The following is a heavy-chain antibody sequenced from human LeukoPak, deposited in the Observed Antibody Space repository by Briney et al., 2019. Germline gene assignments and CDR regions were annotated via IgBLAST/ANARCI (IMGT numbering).Heavy chain of an antibody. CDR1: GYSISSGYY. CDR3: ARAPKGITMIVSPAFDI. CDR2: IYHSGST. Sequence: SETLSLTCAVSGYSISSGYYWGWIRQPPGKGLEWIGSIYHSGSTYHNPSLKSRVTISVDTSKNQFSLKLSSVTAADTAVYYCARAPKGITMIVSPAFDIWGQGTMVTVSS. D-gene: IGHD3-22*01. J-gene: IGHJ3*02. V-gene: IGHV4-38-2*01.